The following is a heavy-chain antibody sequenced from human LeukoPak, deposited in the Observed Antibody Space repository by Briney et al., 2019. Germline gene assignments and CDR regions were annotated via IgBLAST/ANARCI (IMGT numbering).Heavy chain of an antibody. D-gene: IGHD3-10*01. CDR2: IYYSGST. J-gene: IGHJ3*02. CDR1: GGSISSYY. CDR3: GGVLLWFGEFDAFDI. Sequence: SETLSLTCTVSGGSISSYYWSWIRQPAGKGLEWIGSIYYSGSTYYNPSLKSRVTISVDTSKNQFSLKLSSVTAADTAVYYCGGVLLWFGEFDAFDIWGQGTMVTVSS. V-gene: IGHV4-59*05.